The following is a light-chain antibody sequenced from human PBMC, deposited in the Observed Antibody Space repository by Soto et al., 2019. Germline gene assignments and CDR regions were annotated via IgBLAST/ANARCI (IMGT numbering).Light chain of an antibody. CDR1: HDISTY. CDR3: QQYGSSPLT. CDR2: EAS. Sequence: DIQLTQSPSLLSASVGDRVTIPCLASHDISTYLAWYQQKPGKAPKLMIYEASTLQSGVPSRFSGSGSGTEFTLTISGLLPEDFAVYYCQQYGSSPLTFGGGTKVDIK. V-gene: IGKV1-9*01. J-gene: IGKJ4*01.